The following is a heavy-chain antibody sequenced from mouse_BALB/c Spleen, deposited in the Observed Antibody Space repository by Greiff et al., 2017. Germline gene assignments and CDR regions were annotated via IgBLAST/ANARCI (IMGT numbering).Heavy chain of an antibody. V-gene: IGHV1S56*01. CDR2: IYPGNVNT. J-gene: IGHJ3*01. CDR1: GYTFTSYY. Sequence: QVQLQQSGPELVKPGASVRISCKASGYTFTSYYIHWVKQRPGQGLEWIGWIYPGNVNTKYNEKFKGKATLTADKSSSTAYMQLSSLTSEDSAVYFCARPFYYGYRPWFAYWGQGTLVTVSA. CDR3: ARPFYYGYRPWFAY. D-gene: IGHD1-2*01.